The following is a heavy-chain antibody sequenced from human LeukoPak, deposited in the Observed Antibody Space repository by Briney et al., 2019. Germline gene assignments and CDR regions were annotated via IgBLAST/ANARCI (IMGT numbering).Heavy chain of an antibody. Sequence: GGSLRLSCAASGFTFSSYGMHWVRQAPGKGLEWVAVISYDGSNKYYADSVKGRFTISRDNSKNTLYLQMNSLRAEDTAVYYCAKGSDIVVVVAATDIWGQGTMVTVSS. CDR1: GFTFSSYG. D-gene: IGHD2-15*01. CDR2: ISYDGSNK. V-gene: IGHV3-30*18. CDR3: AKGSDIVVVVAATDI. J-gene: IGHJ3*02.